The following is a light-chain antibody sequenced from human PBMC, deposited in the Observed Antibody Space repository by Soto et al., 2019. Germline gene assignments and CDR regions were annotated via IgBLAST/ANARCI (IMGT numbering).Light chain of an antibody. J-gene: IGKJ1*01. Sequence: DIQMTQSPSTLSASVGARVTITCRASQTINRWLAWYQQKPGEVPKLLIYKASVLESGVPSRFSGSGSGTEFTLTISRLQPEDVATYYCQHWSFGQGTNVDI. CDR1: QTINRW. CDR3: QHWS. V-gene: IGKV1-5*03. CDR2: KAS.